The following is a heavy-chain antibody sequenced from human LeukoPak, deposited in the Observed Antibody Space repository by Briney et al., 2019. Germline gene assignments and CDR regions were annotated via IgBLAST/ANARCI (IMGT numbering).Heavy chain of an antibody. D-gene: IGHD2-2*01. CDR2: IYYTGST. CDR1: GGSISNYY. Sequence: PSDTLSLTCTVSGGSISNYYWSWIRQPPGKGLEWIGYIYYTGSTNYNPSLKSRVTISVDTSNNQLSLKLSSVTAADTAVYYCARDKRTYCSSTSCPDYYYGMDVWGQGTTVTVSS. CDR3: ARDKRTYCSSTSCPDYYYGMDV. J-gene: IGHJ6*02. V-gene: IGHV4-59*01.